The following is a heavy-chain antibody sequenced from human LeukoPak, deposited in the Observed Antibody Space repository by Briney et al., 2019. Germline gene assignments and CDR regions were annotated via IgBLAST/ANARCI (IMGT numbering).Heavy chain of an antibody. D-gene: IGHD6-19*01. CDR2: ISIDGGRT. V-gene: IGHV3-23*01. CDR3: AKDISVAVIYYFDY. CDR1: GFTFSSYA. J-gene: IGHJ4*02. Sequence: GGSLRLSCAASGFTFSSYAMSWVRQAPGKGPEWVSTISIDGGRTYYADSVKGRFTISRDNSKNTLYLQMNSLRAEDTAVYYCAKDISVAVIYYFDYWGQGTLVTVSS.